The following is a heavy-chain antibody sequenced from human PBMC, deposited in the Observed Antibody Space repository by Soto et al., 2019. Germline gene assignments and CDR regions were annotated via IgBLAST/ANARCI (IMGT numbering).Heavy chain of an antibody. Sequence: QLQLQESGPGLVKPSETLSLTRTVSGGSISSSSYYWGWIRQPPGKGLEWIGSIYYSGSTYYNPSLKSRVTISVDTSKNQFSLKLSSVTAADTAVYYCAAYYDSSGYYYSRFDYWGQGTLVTVSS. CDR3: AAYYDSSGYYYSRFDY. CDR1: GGSISSSSYY. D-gene: IGHD3-22*01. V-gene: IGHV4-39*01. J-gene: IGHJ4*02. CDR2: IYYSGST.